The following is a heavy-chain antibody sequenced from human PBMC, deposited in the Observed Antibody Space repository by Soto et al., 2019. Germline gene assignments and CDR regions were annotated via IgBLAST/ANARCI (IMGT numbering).Heavy chain of an antibody. J-gene: IGHJ4*02. CDR1: GFTLKNYA. Sequence: EVQLLESGGGFVQPGGSLRLSCAGSGFTLKNYAMSWVRQAPGKGLEWVSGISGSGGSTYYTDSVKGRFTMSRDNSKNTLYLQMNSLITEDTTVYYCAKWYCSGRSCYPTFDSWGQGTLVTVSS. D-gene: IGHD2-15*01. V-gene: IGHV3-23*01. CDR3: AKWYCSGRSCYPTFDS. CDR2: ISGSGGST.